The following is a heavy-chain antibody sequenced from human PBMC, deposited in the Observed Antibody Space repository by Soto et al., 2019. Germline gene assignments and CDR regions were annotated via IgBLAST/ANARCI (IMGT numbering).Heavy chain of an antibody. CDR2: INAGNGNT. V-gene: IGHV1-3*01. D-gene: IGHD3-10*01. CDR1: GYTFTSYA. CDR3: ARDNRVLLWFGELLRRTYYFDY. J-gene: IGHJ4*02. Sequence: QVQLVQSGAEVKKPGASVKVSCKASGYTFTSYAMHWVRQAPGQRLEWMGWINAGNGNTKYSQKFQGRVTITRDTSASTAYMELSSLRSEDTAVYYCARDNRVLLWFGELLRRTYYFDYWGQGTLVTVSS.